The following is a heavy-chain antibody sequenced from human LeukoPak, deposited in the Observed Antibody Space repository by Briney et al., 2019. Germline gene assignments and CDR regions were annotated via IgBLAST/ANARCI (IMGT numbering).Heavy chain of an antibody. CDR3: ANGHCSSTSCYPEDDY. D-gene: IGHD2-2*01. V-gene: IGHV3-30*02. CDR2: IRYDGSNK. Sequence: GGSLRLSCAASGFTFSSYGMHWVRQAPGKGLEWVAFIRYDGSNKYYADSVKGRFTISRDNSKNTLYLQTNSLRAEDTAVYYCANGHCSSTSCYPEDDYWGQGTLVTVSS. CDR1: GFTFSSYG. J-gene: IGHJ4*02.